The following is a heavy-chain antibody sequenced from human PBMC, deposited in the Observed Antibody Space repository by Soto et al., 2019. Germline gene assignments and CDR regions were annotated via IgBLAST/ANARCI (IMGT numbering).Heavy chain of an antibody. CDR3: ARTPGVVWGNGMDV. Sequence: GGSLRLSCAVSGFTFSSYAMHWVRQAPGKGLEWVAVISYDGSNKYYADSVKGRFTISRDNSKNTLYLQMNSLRAEDTAVYYCARTPGVVWGNGMDVWGQGTTVTVSS. CDR1: GFTFSSYA. V-gene: IGHV3-30-3*01. CDR2: ISYDGSNK. J-gene: IGHJ6*02. D-gene: IGHD3-3*01.